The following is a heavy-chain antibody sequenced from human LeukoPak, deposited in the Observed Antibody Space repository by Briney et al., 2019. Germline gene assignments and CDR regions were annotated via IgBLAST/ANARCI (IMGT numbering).Heavy chain of an antibody. V-gene: IGHV2-5*02. J-gene: IGHJ5*02. D-gene: IGHD3-3*01. Sequence: ESGPTLVKPTQTLTPTCTFSGFSLSTSGVGVGWIRQPPEKALEWLALIYWDDDKRYSPSLKSRLTITKDTSKNQVVLTMTNMDPVDTATYYCAHRTAHYDFWSGYATRYNWFDPWGQGTLVTVSS. CDR3: AHRTAHYDFWSGYATRYNWFDP. CDR2: IYWDDDK. CDR1: GFSLSTSGVG.